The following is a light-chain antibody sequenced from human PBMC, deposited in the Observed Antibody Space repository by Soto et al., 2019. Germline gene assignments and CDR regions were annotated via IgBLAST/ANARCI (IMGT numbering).Light chain of an antibody. Sequence: DIQMTQSPSSLSASVGDRVTITCRASQSISTYLNWYQQKVGKAPKLLIYAASSLQRGVPSRFSGXRXWXXXXXTXXXLHPEXFXXYYCQQSYSTPRTFGQGTKLEIK. CDR2: AAS. V-gene: IGKV1-39*01. J-gene: IGKJ2*02. CDR1: QSISTY. CDR3: QQSYSTPRT.